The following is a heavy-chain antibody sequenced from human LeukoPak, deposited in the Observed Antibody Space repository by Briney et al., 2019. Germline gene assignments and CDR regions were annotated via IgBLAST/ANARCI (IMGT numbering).Heavy chain of an antibody. V-gene: IGHV3-15*01. D-gene: IGHD2-15*01. CDR2: IKSKTDGGTT. Sequence: WGSVRLSCAASGFTFSNAWMSWVRQAPGKGLEWVGRIKSKTDGGTTDYAAPVKGRFTISRDDSKNTLYLQMNSLKTEDTAVYYCTTDYPYCSGGSCYLYWGQGTLVTVSS. CDR3: TTDYPYCSGGSCYLY. CDR1: GFTFSNAW. J-gene: IGHJ4*02.